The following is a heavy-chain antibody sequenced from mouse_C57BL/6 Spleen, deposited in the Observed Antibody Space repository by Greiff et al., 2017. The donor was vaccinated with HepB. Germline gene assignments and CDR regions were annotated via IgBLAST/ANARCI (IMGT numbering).Heavy chain of an antibody. CDR1: GYTFTDYY. CDR2: INPNNGGT. V-gene: IGHV1-26*01. CDR3: ASDYGRLDY. D-gene: IGHD1-1*01. Sequence: QLQQSGPELVKPGASVKISCKASGYTFTDYYMNWVKQSHGKSLEWIGDINPNNGGTSYNQKFKGKATLTVDKSSSTAYMELRSLTSEDSAVYYCASDYGRLDYWGQGTTLTVSS. J-gene: IGHJ2*01.